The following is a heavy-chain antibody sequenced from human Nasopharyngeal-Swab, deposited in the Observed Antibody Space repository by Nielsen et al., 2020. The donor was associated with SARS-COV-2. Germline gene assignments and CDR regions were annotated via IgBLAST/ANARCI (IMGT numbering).Heavy chain of an antibody. CDR3: ASLPYCSSDTCYPIDL. CDR1: GGSLSSFY. D-gene: IGHD2-2*01. CDR2: ISYSGNT. V-gene: IGHV4-59*08. Sequence: ESLKISCTVSGGSLSSFYWSWIRQPPGKGLEWLGYISYSGNTNYNPSLKSRLTISVDTSKNQSPLRLTSVTAADTAIYYCASLPYCSSDTCYPIDLWGQGTLVTVSS. J-gene: IGHJ5*02.